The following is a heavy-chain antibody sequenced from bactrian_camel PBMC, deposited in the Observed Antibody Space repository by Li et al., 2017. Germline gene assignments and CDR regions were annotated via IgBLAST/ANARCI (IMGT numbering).Heavy chain of an antibody. Sequence: VQLVESGGGLVQPGGSLRLSCATSGFTFTTHAMSWVRQAPGKGLEWVSATNPDGSNTLYADSVKGRFTISRDNAKSALYLQLNSLKPEDTALYYCVTLHTSYGVNSWGQGTQVTVS. CDR1: GFTFTTHA. D-gene: IGHD2*01. CDR3: VTLHTSYGVNS. CDR2: TNPDGSNT. V-gene: IGHV3S42*01. J-gene: IGHJ4*01.